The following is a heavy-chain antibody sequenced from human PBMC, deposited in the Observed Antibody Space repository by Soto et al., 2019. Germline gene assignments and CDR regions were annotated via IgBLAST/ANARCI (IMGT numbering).Heavy chain of an antibody. J-gene: IGHJ4*02. Sequence: GESLKISCAASGFTFSSYGMHWVRQAPGKGLEWVAVISYDGSNKYYADSVKGRFTISRDNSKNTLYLQMNSLRAEDTAVYYCAKEGASSDLGELLPCDYWGQGTLVTVSS. CDR2: ISYDGSNK. D-gene: IGHD3-10*01. V-gene: IGHV3-30*18. CDR3: AKEGASSDLGELLPCDY. CDR1: GFTFSSYG.